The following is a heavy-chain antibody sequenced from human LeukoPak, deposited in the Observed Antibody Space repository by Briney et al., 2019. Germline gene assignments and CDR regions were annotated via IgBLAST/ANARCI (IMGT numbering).Heavy chain of an antibody. CDR1: GFTFSSYA. J-gene: IGHJ4*02. D-gene: IGHD3-16*02. CDR3: AKGLSMYYFDY. CDR2: ISYDGNNK. Sequence: PGRSLRLSCAASGFTFSSYAIHWVRPAPGKGLEWVAVISYDGNNKYYADSVKGRFTISRDNSKNTLYLQMNSLRAEDTAVYYCAKGLSMYYFDYWGQGTLVTVSS. V-gene: IGHV3-30*18.